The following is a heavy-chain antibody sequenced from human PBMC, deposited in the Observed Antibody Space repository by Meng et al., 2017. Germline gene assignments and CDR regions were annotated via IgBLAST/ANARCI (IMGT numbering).Heavy chain of an antibody. D-gene: IGHD3-22*01. CDR1: GFTFSSYW. J-gene: IGHJ4*02. CDR3: ARDPAYYYDSSGYNDY. CDR2: IKQDGSEK. V-gene: IGHV3-7*01. Sequence: GESLKISCAASGFTFSSYWMSWVRQAPGKGLEWVANIKQDGSEKYYVDSVKGRFTISRDNAKNSLYLQMNSLRAEDTAVYYCARDPAYYYDSSGYNDYWGQGTLVTVSS.